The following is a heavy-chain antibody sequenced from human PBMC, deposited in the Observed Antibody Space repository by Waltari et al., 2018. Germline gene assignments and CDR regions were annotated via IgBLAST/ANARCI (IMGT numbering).Heavy chain of an antibody. J-gene: IGHJ4*02. V-gene: IGHV4-38-2*01. Sequence: QVQLQESGPGLVKPSETLSLTCAVSGYSISSGYYWGWIRQPPGKGLEWIGSIYHSGITYYNPSLKSRVTISVDTSKNQFSLKLSSVTAADTAVYYCARASYYYDSSGYYLARDYWGQGTLVTVSS. CDR2: IYHSGIT. CDR1: GYSISSGYY. D-gene: IGHD3-22*01. CDR3: ARASYYYDSSGYYLARDY.